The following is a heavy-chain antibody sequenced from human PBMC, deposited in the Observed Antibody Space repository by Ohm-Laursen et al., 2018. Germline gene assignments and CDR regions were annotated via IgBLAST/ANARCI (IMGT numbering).Heavy chain of an antibody. CDR2: INPNSGGT. D-gene: IGHD2-2*02. CDR1: GYTFTGYY. V-gene: IGHV1-2*02. J-gene: IGHJ6*02. Sequence: GASVKVSCKASGYTFTGYYMHWVRQAPGQGLEWMGWINPNSGGTNYAQKFQGRVTMTRDTSISTAYMELSRLRSDDTAVYYCASRYCSSTSCYRDYYYYGMDVWGQGTTVTVSS. CDR3: ASRYCSSTSCYRDYYYYGMDV.